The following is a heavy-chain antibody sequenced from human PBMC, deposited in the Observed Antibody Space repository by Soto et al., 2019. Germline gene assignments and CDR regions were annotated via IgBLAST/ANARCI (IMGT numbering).Heavy chain of an antibody. CDR3: ARGGYGSGSYYKTRSFDY. D-gene: IGHD3-10*01. Sequence: SETLSLTCAVYGGSFSCYYWSWIRQPPGKGLEWIGEINHSGSTNYNPSLKSRVTISVDTSKNQFSLKLSSVTAADTAVYYCARGGYGSGSYYKTRSFDYWGQGTLVTVSS. CDR2: INHSGST. V-gene: IGHV4-34*01. J-gene: IGHJ4*02. CDR1: GGSFSCYY.